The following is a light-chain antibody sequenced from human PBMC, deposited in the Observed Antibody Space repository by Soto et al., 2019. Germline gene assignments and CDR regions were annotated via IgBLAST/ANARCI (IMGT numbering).Light chain of an antibody. CDR1: QYINTR. CDR3: QQSYSTPQT. CDR2: GAS. Sequence: EIVLTQSPSTLSSLPGARVPLSCRASQYINTRLAWYQQKPGQAPRLLIYGASTRATGIPARFSGSGSGTDFTLTISSLQPEDFATYYCQQSYSTPQTFGQGTKVDI. J-gene: IGKJ1*01. V-gene: IGKV3-15*01.